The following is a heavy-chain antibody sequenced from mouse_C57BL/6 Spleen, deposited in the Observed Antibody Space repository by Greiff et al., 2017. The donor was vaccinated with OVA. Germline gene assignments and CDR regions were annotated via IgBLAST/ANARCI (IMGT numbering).Heavy chain of an antibody. D-gene: IGHD1-1*01. CDR1: GYTFTSYW. V-gene: IGHV1-72*01. J-gene: IGHJ2*01. Sequence: QVQLKESGAELVKPGASVKLSCKASGYTFTSYWMHWVKQRPGRGLEWIGRIDPNSGGTKYNEKFKSKATLTVDKPSSTAYMQLSSLTSEDSAVYYCARWRITTVVAHFDYWGQGTTLTVSS. CDR3: ARWRITTVVAHFDY. CDR2: IDPNSGGT.